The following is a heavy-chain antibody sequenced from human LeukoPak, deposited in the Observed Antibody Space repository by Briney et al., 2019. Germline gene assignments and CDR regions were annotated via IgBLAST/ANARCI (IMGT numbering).Heavy chain of an antibody. CDR3: ARGAMPDARNYDCSGLIDT. CDR1: GGSISSGGYS. Sequence: PSQTLSLTCTVSGGSISSGGYSWNWIRQHPGRGLEWIGYIYYTGSTYYNPSLKSRVTISVDTSNNQFSLKLSSVTAADTAVYYCARGAMPDARNYDCSGLIDTWGQGTLVTISS. CDR2: IYYTGST. J-gene: IGHJ5*02. V-gene: IGHV4-31*03. D-gene: IGHD3-22*01.